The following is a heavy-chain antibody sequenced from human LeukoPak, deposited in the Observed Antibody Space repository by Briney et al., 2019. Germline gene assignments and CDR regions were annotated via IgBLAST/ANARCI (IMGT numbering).Heavy chain of an antibody. CDR1: GFTFSKYW. D-gene: IGHD6-19*01. CDR2: VNTDGTVT. V-gene: IGHV3-74*01. CDR3: ATKQWLAPPPDS. Sequence: GGSLILSCAASGFTFSKYWMLWVRQAPGKGLESVSRVNTDGTVTTYADSVKGRFAVSRDNADNTMFLQMNSVRDEDTAVYYCATKQWLAPPPDSWGQGTPVTVSS. J-gene: IGHJ4*02.